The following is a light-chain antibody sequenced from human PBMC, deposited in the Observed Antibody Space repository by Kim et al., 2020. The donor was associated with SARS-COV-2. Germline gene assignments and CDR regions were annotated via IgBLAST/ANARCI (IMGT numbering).Light chain of an antibody. CDR3: LQDYNFPLT. CDR1: QNIRNE. Sequence: AIQMTQSPSSLSASVGDRVTITCRAGQNIRNELGWYQQKPGKAPKLLIYAASTLQSGVPSRFSGSGSGTDFTLTISSLQPEDFATYYCLQDYNFPLTFGGGTKLEIK. CDR2: AAS. J-gene: IGKJ4*01. V-gene: IGKV1-6*01.